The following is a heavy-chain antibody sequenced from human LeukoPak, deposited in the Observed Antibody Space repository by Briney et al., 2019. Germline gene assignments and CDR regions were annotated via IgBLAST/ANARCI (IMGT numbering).Heavy chain of an antibody. CDR3: AREGIYDTSGYTSFDY. Sequence: SETLSLTCTVSGDFITGYYWSWIRQRAGKGLEWIGRIYTSGSTNYNPSLKSRVTMSVDTSKNQFSLRLSSVTAADTAVYYCAREGIYDTSGYTSFDYWGQGTLVTVSS. V-gene: IGHV4-4*07. D-gene: IGHD3-22*01. CDR2: IYTSGST. CDR1: GDFITGYY. J-gene: IGHJ4*02.